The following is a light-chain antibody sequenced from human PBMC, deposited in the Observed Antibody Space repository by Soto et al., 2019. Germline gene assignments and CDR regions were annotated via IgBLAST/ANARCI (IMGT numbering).Light chain of an antibody. CDR2: EVT. V-gene: IGLV2-14*01. CDR3: CSYAGRSTWDVV. Sequence: QSVLTQPASVSGSPGQSITISCTGTSSDVGGYKYVSWYQQYPGKAPKLIISEVTNRPSGVSNRFSGSKSGSTASLTISGLQAEDEADYYCCSYAGRSTWDVVFGGGTKLTVL. CDR1: SSDVGGYKY. J-gene: IGLJ2*01.